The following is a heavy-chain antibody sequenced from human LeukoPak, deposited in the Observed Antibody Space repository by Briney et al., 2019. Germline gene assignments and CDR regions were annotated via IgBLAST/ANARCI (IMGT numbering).Heavy chain of an antibody. CDR3: AKGLRSSSWSHFDY. CDR1: GFTFDDYA. Sequence: SLRLSCAASGFTFDDYAMHWVRQAPGKGLEWVSGISCNSGSIGYADSVKGRFTISRDNAKNSLYLQMNSLRAEDMALYYCAKGLRSSSWSHFDYWGQGTLVTVSS. CDR2: ISCNSGSI. J-gene: IGHJ4*02. V-gene: IGHV3-9*03. D-gene: IGHD6-6*01.